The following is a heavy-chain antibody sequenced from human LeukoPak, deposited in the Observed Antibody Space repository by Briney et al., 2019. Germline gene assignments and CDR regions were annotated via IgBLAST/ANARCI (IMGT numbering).Heavy chain of an antibody. V-gene: IGHV1-18*01. D-gene: IGHD3-10*01. CDR1: GYTFTSYG. J-gene: IGHJ4*02. CDR2: ISAYNGNT. CDR3: ATEGDYYGSGSSPPLAV. Sequence: ASVKVSCKASGYTFTSYGISWVRQAPGQGLEWMGWISAYNGNTNYAQKFQGRVTITTDESTSTAYMELSSLRSEDTAVYYCATEGDYYGSGSSPPLAVWGQGTLVTVSS.